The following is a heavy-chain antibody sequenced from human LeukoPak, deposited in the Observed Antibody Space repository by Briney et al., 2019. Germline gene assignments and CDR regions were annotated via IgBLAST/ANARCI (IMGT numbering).Heavy chain of an antibody. Sequence: GGSLRLSCAASGFTFSSYWMSWVRQAPGKGLEWVANIKQDGSEKYYVDSVKGRFTISRDNAKNSLYLQMNSLRAEDTAVYYCARDRLIQLWWNKGIDYWGQGTLVTVSS. CDR1: GFTFSSYW. V-gene: IGHV3-7*01. CDR2: IKQDGSEK. D-gene: IGHD5-18*01. J-gene: IGHJ4*02. CDR3: ARDRLIQLWWNKGIDY.